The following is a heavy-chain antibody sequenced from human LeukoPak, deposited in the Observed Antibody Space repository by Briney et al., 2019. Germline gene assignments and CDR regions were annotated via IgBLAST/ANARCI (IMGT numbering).Heavy chain of an antibody. J-gene: IGHJ6*02. CDR3: ARLYLYYYGMDV. CDR1: GFTFSSYA. D-gene: IGHD2-2*01. V-gene: IGHV3-23*01. CDR2: ISGSGGST. Sequence: GGSLRLSCAASGFTFSSYAMSWVRQAPGKGLEWVSAISGSGGSTYYADSVKGRFTISRDNAKNSLYLQMNSLRDEDTAVYYCARLYLYYYGMDVWGQGTTVTVSS.